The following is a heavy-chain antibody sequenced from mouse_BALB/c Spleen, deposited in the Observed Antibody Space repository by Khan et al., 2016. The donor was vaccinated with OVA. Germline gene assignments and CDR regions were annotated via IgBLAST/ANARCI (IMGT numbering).Heavy chain of an antibody. CDR2: ETYSGNT. CDR1: GDSITSGF. Sequence: EVQLVESGPSLVKPSQTLSLTCSVTGDSITSGFWNWIRKFPGNKFVYMGYETYSGNTYYNPSLNSRLFFTRDTSTSQYYLQLNSVTTEDTAAYSCARSYGSWAMDYWGQGNSVTGSS. J-gene: IGHJ4*01. V-gene: IGHV3-8*02. CDR3: ARSYGSWAMDY. D-gene: IGHD1-1*01.